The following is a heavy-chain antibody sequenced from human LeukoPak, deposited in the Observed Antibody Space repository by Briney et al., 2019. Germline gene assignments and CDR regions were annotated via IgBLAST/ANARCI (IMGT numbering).Heavy chain of an antibody. CDR1: GGSLSSYY. V-gene: IGHV4-59*08. CDR2: IYDSGGT. J-gene: IGHJ5*02. Sequence: SETLSLTCTVSGGSLSSYYWSWVRQPPGKGLEWIGYIYDSGGTKYNPSLKSRVTISVDTSKNQFSLKLSSVTAADTAVYYCARGISVAGTLDPWGQGTLVTVSS. D-gene: IGHD6-19*01. CDR3: ARGISVAGTLDP.